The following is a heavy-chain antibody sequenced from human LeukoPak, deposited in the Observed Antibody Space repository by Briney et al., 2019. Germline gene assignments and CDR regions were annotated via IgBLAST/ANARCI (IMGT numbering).Heavy chain of an antibody. Sequence: PGGSLRLSCAASGFTFSSYSMNWVRQAPGKGLEWVSPISTSSIYIYYADSVKGRFTISRDNSKNTLYLQMNSLRAEDTAVYYCARDYPKYSYGYFDYWGQGTLVTVSS. V-gene: IGHV3-21*01. J-gene: IGHJ4*02. CDR1: GFTFSSYS. CDR2: ISTSSIYI. D-gene: IGHD5-18*01. CDR3: ARDYPKYSYGYFDY.